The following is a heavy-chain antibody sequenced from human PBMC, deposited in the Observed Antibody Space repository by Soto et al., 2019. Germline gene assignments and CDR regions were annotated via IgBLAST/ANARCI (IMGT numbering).Heavy chain of an antibody. V-gene: IGHV5-51*01. CDR3: ARHRQWLVLD. J-gene: IGHJ4*02. CDR2: IYPDDSDT. CDR1: GYSFTNYW. Sequence: EVQLVQSGAEVKKPGESLKISCKASGYSFTNYWIGWVRQMPGKGLEWMGIIYPDDSDTIYSPSFQGQVTISADKSISTAYLQWGSLKASDAAMYYCARHRQWLVLDWGQGTLVTVSS. D-gene: IGHD6-19*01.